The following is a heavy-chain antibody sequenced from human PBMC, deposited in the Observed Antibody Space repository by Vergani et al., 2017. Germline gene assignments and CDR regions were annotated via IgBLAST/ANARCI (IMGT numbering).Heavy chain of an antibody. CDR1: GFIFSDYY. Sequence: QVQLVASGGGLVRPGGSLRLSCAASGFIFSDYYTTWIRQTPGKGLEWLAHISDGGETKMYAESLKGLFTVSRDNTKNLLILQMKTLKVDDTATYYCGRKQSPASRMDKPIDIWGQGTLVTVSS. CDR2: ISDGGETK. D-gene: IGHD1/OR15-1a*01. J-gene: IGHJ5*02. CDR3: GRKQSPASRMDKPIDI. V-gene: IGHV3-11*01.